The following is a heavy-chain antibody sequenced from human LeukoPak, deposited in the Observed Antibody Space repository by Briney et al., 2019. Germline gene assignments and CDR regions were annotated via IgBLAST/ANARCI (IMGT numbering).Heavy chain of an antibody. J-gene: IGHJ6*03. Sequence: GGSLRLSCAASGFTFSSYAMSWVRQAPGKGLEWVSAISGSGGSTYYADSVKGRFTISRDNSKNTLYLQMNSLRAEDTAVYYCSKGYKGGSFYYYNYMDVWGKGTTVTVSS. D-gene: IGHD1-14*01. CDR1: GFTFSSYA. CDR3: SKGYKGGSFYYYNYMDV. CDR2: ISGSGGST. V-gene: IGHV3-23*01.